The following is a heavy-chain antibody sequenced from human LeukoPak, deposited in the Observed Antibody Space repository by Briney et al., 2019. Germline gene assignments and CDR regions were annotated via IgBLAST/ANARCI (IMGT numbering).Heavy chain of an antibody. V-gene: IGHV3-30*03. CDR3: ARAHRGGLDAFDI. D-gene: IGHD3-10*01. Sequence: GSLRLSCAASGFTFSSYGMHWVRQAPGKGLEWVAVISYDGSNKYYADSVKGRFIISRDNSKNTLYLEMNSLRAEDTAVYYCARAHRGGLDAFDIWGQGTMVTVSS. J-gene: IGHJ3*02. CDR1: GFTFSSYG. CDR2: ISYDGSNK.